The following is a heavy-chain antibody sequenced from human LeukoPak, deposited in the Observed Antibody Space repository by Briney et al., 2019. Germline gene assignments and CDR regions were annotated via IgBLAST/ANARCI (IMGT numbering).Heavy chain of an antibody. CDR3: ATEGSRYCSGGSCYP. CDR2: FDPEDGET. J-gene: IGHJ5*02. Sequence: GASVTVSCTVSGYTLTELSMHWVRQAPGKGLAWMGGFDPEDGETIYAQKFRGRVTMTEDTSTDTAYMELSSLRSEDTAVYYCATEGSRYCSGGSCYPWGQGTLVTVSS. D-gene: IGHD2-15*01. CDR1: GYTLTELS. V-gene: IGHV1-24*01.